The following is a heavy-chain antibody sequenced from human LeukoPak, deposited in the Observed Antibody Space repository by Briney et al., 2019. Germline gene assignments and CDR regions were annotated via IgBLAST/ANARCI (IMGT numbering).Heavy chain of an antibody. CDR3: ARDPRDSRAYYFDY. CDR2: ISSSSSYI. V-gene: IGHV3-21*01. CDR1: GFTFSSYS. Sequence: GGSLRLSCAASGFTFSSYSMNWVRQAPGKGLEWVSSISSSSSYIYYADSVKGRFTISRDNAKNSLYLQMNSLRAEDTAVYYSARDPRDSRAYYFDYWGQGTLVTVSS. D-gene: IGHD2-21*02. J-gene: IGHJ4*02.